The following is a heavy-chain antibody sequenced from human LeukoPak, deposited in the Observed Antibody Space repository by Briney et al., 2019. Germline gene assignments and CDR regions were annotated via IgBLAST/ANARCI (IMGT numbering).Heavy chain of an antibody. CDR3: ARDSDHYDSSGYFLGIMEGPY. D-gene: IGHD3-22*01. CDR1: GFTFSKYS. V-gene: IGHV3-21*01. J-gene: IGHJ4*02. CDR2: ISSSSRNI. Sequence: PGGSLRLSCAASGFTFSKYSMNWVRQAPGKGLEWVSSISSSSRNIYYADSVKGRFTISRDNAKNSLYLQMNSLRAEDTALYYCARDSDHYDSSGYFLGIMEGPYWGQGTLVTVSS.